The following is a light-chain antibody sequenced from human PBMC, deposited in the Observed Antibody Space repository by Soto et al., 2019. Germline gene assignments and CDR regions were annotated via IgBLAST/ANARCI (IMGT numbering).Light chain of an antibody. CDR1: QSVSSD. CDR3: QQRSNWMWT. Sequence: EIVLTQSPATLSLSPGDTATLSCRARQSVSSDLAWYQQKPGQAPRLLIYDVSNRTTGIPARFSGSWSGADFTLTSNSLEPEDFAVYYGQQRSNWMWTFGQGTKVEI. CDR2: DVS. V-gene: IGKV3-11*01. J-gene: IGKJ1*01.